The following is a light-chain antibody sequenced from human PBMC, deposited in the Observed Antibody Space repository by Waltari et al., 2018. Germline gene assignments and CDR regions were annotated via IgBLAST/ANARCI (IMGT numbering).Light chain of an antibody. CDR1: QTVNSAH. CDR3: QQYDGNVFT. Sequence: EFVLTQSPGTLSLSPGERATLSCRASQTVNSAHTSWYQQKAGQPPRLLVDVTSTRATGIPDRFSGSGSGTDFTLTISRLEPEDSAVYYCQQYDGNVFTIGPGSVVEI. CDR2: VTS. V-gene: IGKV3-20*01. J-gene: IGKJ3*01.